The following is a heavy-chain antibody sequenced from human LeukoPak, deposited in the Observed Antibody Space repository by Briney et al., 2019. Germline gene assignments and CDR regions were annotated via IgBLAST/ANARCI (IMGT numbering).Heavy chain of an antibody. Sequence: ASVKVSCKVSGYTLTELSMHWVRQAPGKGLEWMGGFDPEDGETIYAQKFQGRVTMTEDTSTDTAYMELSSLRSEDTAVYYCATAGSGYSSGWYCFDYWGQGTLVTVSS. D-gene: IGHD6-19*01. CDR3: ATAGSGYSSGWYCFDY. CDR2: FDPEDGET. CDR1: GYTLTELS. V-gene: IGHV1-24*01. J-gene: IGHJ4*02.